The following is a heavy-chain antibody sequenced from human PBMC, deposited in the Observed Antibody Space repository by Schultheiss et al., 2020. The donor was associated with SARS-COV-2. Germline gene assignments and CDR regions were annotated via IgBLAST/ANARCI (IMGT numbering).Heavy chain of an antibody. J-gene: IGHJ4*02. CDR3: AKGMGYEVGNLDLVVITSAGFDY. CDR2: ISGSGGST. V-gene: IGHV3-23*01. CDR1: GFTFSSYD. D-gene: IGHD3-22*01. Sequence: GESLKISCAASGFTFSSYDMHWVRQAPGKGLERVSAISGSGGSTYYADSVKGRFTISRDNSKNTLYLQMNSLRAEDTALYYCAKGMGYEVGNLDLVVITSAGFDYWGQGTLVTVSS.